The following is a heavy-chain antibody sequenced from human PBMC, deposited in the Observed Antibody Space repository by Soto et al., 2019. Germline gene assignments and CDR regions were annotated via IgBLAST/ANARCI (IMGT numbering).Heavy chain of an antibody. CDR3: TTDLDSSGYYYSVDRRR. D-gene: IGHD3-22*01. J-gene: IGHJ4*02. V-gene: IGHV3-15*07. Sequence: EVQLVESGGGLVKPGGSLRLSCAASGFTFSNAWMNWVRQAPGKGLEWVGRIKSKTDGGTTDYAAPVKGRFTISRDDSKNTLYLQMNSLKTEDTAVYYCTTDLDSSGYYYSVDRRRWGQGTLVTVSS. CDR2: IKSKTDGGTT. CDR1: GFTFSNAW.